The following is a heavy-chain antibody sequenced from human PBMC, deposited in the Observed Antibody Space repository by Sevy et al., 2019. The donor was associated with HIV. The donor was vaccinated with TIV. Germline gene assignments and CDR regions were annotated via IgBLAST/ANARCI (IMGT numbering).Heavy chain of an antibody. CDR1: GGSISSYY. CDR2: IYYSGST. V-gene: IGHV4-59*08. Sequence: SETLSLTCTVSGGSISSYYWSWIRQPPGKGLEWIGYIYYSGSTNYNPSLKSRVTISVDTSKNQFSLKLSSVTAADTAVYYCARQTNLLRGWFDPWGQGTLVTVSS. CDR3: ARQTNLLRGWFDP. J-gene: IGHJ5*02. D-gene: IGHD2-15*01.